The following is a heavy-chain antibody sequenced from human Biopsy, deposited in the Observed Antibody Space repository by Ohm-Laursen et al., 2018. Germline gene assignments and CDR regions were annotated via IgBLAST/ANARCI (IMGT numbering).Heavy chain of an antibody. CDR3: ARDYDTSGYYYVS. D-gene: IGHD3-22*01. CDR2: IFYRGST. CDR1: GGSISNNNYY. J-gene: IGHJ5*02. V-gene: IGHV4-39*01. Sequence: GTLSLTWTVSGGSISNNNYYWGWIRQPPGKGLEWIGSIFYRGSTRYKPSLKSRVNMSVDTSKNQFSLKLNSVTAADTAVYYCARDYDTSGYYYVSWGQGTLVTVSS.